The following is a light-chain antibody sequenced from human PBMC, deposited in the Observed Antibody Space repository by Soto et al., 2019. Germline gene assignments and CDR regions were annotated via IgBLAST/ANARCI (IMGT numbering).Light chain of an antibody. Sequence: EIVMPQSPATMSVSPGASSTLSGRASQSVSSNLAWYQQKPGQAPRLLIYGASTRATGIPARFSGSGSGTDFTLSISTLEPEDFAVYYCQQRNYPLTFGGGTKVDIK. CDR1: QSVSSN. V-gene: IGKV3-15*01. J-gene: IGKJ4*01. CDR2: GAS. CDR3: QQRNYPLT.